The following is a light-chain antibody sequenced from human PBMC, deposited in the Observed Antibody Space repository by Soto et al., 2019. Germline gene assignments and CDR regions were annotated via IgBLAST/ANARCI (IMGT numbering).Light chain of an antibody. V-gene: IGLV2-14*01. CDR3: SSYTSGSTLV. CDR1: SSDVGGYNY. Sequence: QSVLTQPASVSGSPGQSITISCTGTSSDVGGYNYVSWYQQHPGKAPKFLISEVSNRPSGVSNRFSASKSGNTASLTISGLQAEDEADYYCSSYTSGSTLVFGTGTKVTV. J-gene: IGLJ1*01. CDR2: EVS.